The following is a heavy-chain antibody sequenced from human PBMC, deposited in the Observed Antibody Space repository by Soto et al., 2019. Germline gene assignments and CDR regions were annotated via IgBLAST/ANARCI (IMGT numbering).Heavy chain of an antibody. D-gene: IGHD6-19*01. J-gene: IGHJ6*02. CDR1: GGTFSSYA. Sequence: SVKVSCKASGGTFSSYAISWVRQAPGQGLEWVGGIIPIFGTANYAQKFQGRVTITADESTSTAYMELSSLRSEDTAVYYCARDERYSSGWYPESYYYYGMDVWGQGTTVTVSS. CDR2: IIPIFGTA. V-gene: IGHV1-69*13. CDR3: ARDERYSSGWYPESYYYYGMDV.